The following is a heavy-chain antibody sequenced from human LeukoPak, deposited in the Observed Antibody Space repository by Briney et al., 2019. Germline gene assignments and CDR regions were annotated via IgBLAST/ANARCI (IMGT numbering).Heavy chain of an antibody. V-gene: IGHV3-43*02. Sequence: GGSLRLSCAPSGFTFDDYAMRWVRHAPGKGLEWVSLISGDGGSTYYADSVKGRFNISRDNSKNPLYLQMNSLRTEDTALYYCAKDGHYYDNSGYSYYFDYWGQGTLVTVSS. CDR2: ISGDGGST. CDR3: AKDGHYYDNSGYSYYFDY. CDR1: GFTFDDYA. J-gene: IGHJ4*02. D-gene: IGHD3-22*01.